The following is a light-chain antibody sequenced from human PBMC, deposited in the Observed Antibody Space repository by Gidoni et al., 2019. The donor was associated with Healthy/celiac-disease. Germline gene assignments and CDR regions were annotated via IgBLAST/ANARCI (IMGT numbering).Light chain of an antibody. CDR3: AAWDDSLSGLWV. J-gene: IGLJ3*02. Sequence: HSALPPPPPPSVPPGPRVTISCSGSSSNIGSNYVYWYQQLPGTAPKLLIYSNNQRPSGVPDRFSGSKSGTSASLAISGLRSEDEADYYCAAWDDSLSGLWVFGGGTKLTVL. V-gene: IGLV1-47*02. CDR1: SSNIGSNY. CDR2: SNN.